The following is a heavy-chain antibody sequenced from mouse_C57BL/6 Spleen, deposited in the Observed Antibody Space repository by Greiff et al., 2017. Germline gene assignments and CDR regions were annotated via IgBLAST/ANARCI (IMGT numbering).Heavy chain of an antibody. CDR1: GYTFTSYW. J-gene: IGHJ4*01. CDR3: ASYYSNCYYAMDY. CDR2: IHPNSGST. Sequence: QVQLQQSGAELVKPGASVKLSCKASGYTFTSYWMHWVKQRPGQGLEWIGMIHPNSGSTNYNEKFKSKATLTVDKSSSTAYMQLSSLTSEDSAVYYCASYYSNCYYAMDYWGQGTSVTVSS. D-gene: IGHD2-5*01. V-gene: IGHV1-64*01.